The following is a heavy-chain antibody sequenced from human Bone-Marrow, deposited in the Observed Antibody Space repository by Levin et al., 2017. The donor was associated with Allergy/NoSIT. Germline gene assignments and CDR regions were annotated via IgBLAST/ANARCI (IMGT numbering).Heavy chain of an antibody. Sequence: GGSLRLSCAAFGFTFGSYDMTWIRQAPGKGLEWISSISASGDKTYYTESVKGRFTISRDNYKFTMYLQMNNLRADDTAVYYCANRQDSGGIHDSSGHNLCWGRGTLVAVSS. D-gene: IGHD3-22*01. CDR3: ANRQDSGGIHDSSGHNLC. CDR2: ISASGDKT. CDR1: GFTFGSYD. J-gene: IGHJ4*02. V-gene: IGHV3-23*01.